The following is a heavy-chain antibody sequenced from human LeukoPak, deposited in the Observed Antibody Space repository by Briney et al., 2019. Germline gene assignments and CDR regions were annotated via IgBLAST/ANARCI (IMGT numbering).Heavy chain of an antibody. D-gene: IGHD5-18*01. V-gene: IGHV1-69*01. CDR1: GGTFSSYA. CDR2: IIPIFGTA. J-gene: IGHJ4*02. Sequence: VASVKVSCKASGGTFSSYAISWVRQAPGQGLEWMGGIIPIFGTANYAQKFQGRVTITADESTSTAYMELSSLRSEDTAVYYCATDAGYSYGYWFDYWGQGTLVTVSS. CDR3: ATDAGYSYGYWFDY.